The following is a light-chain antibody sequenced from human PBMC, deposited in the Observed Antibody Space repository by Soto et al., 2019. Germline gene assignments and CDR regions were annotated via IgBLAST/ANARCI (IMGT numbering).Light chain of an antibody. CDR3: QQYGSSPWT. CDR1: QSVSSSY. CDR2: GAS. J-gene: IGKJ1*01. V-gene: IGKV3-20*01. Sequence: EIVLTQSPGTLSLSPGERATLSCRASQSVSSSYLAGYQQKPGQAPRLLIYGASSRATGIPDRFSGSGSGTDVTLTISRLEPEDFAVYYWQQYGSSPWTFGRGTRVGIK.